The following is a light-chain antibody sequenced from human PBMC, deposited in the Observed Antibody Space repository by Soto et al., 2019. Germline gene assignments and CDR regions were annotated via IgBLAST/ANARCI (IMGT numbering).Light chain of an antibody. CDR2: GAS. CDR3: QQYGNSRA. CDR1: QSVSSTY. V-gene: IGKV3-20*01. Sequence: ENVLTQSPGTLSLSPGERATLSCRASQSVSSTYLAWYQQKPGQAPRLLIYGASSRATGTPDRFSGSGSGKYFTITISRLEADDFAVYYCQQYGNSRAFGQGTKVEI. J-gene: IGKJ1*01.